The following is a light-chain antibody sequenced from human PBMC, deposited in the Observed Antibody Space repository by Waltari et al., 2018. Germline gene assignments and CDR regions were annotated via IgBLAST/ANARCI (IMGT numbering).Light chain of an antibody. J-gene: IGLJ2*01. CDR1: STDLGSSTL. Sequence: QSALTQPASVSGSPGQSITISCTGSSTDLGSSTLVSWYQHHPDKAPNLLICEGPDRPSGMCPRFSGSKSGTTASLKISSLQPDDEADYYCFSYADGRSLVFGGGTKLTVL. V-gene: IGLV2-23*01. CDR2: EGP. CDR3: FSYADGRSLV.